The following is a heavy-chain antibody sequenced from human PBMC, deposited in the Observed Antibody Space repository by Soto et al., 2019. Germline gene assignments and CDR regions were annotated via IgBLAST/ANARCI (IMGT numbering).Heavy chain of an antibody. J-gene: IGHJ2*01. CDR1: GFTFSSYG. V-gene: IGHV3-30*18. Sequence: QVQLVESGGGVVQPGRSLRLSCAASGFTFSSYGMHWVRQAPGKGLEWVAVISYDGSNKYYADSVKGRFTMSRDNSKNTLYLQMNSLRAEDTAVYYCAKGLGYCSGGSCPPQWYFDLCGRGTLVTVSS. D-gene: IGHD2-15*01. CDR3: AKGLGYCSGGSCPPQWYFDL. CDR2: ISYDGSNK.